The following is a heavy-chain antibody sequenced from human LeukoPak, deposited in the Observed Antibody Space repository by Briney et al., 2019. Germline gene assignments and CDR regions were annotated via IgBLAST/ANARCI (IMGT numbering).Heavy chain of an antibody. V-gene: IGHV1-18*01. CDR3: ARREDSSSYVH. J-gene: IGHJ4*02. CDR2: ISGYNGNT. CDR1: GYTFNSYG. Sequence: GASVKVSCKASGYTFNSYGISWVRQAPGQGLEWMGWISGYNGNTKYAQKLQGRVTMTTDTSTSTAYMELRSLRSDDTAMYYCARREDSSSYVHWGQGTLVTVSS. D-gene: IGHD6-13*01.